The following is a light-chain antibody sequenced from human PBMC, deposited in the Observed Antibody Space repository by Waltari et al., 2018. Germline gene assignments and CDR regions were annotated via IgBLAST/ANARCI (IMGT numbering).Light chain of an antibody. Sequence: QSVLTQPPSASGTPGPRVTISCSGSSSNIGSNPVNWYKQLPGTAPRLRIYGDSRRPSGVPDRFSGSMAGTSASLAISGLQSEDEVDVYCAVWDNSLNGVVFGGGTKLTVL. CDR2: GDS. J-gene: IGLJ2*01. V-gene: IGLV1-44*01. CDR1: SSNIGSNP. CDR3: AVWDNSLNGVV.